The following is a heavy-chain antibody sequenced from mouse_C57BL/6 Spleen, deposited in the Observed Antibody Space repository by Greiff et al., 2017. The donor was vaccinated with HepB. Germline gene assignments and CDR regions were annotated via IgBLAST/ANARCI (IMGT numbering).Heavy chain of an antibody. CDR2: IDPENGDT. CDR3: TTRPIEDYGSSYRRLYYFDY. Sequence: EVQLQQSGAELVRPGASVKLSCTASGFNIKDDYMHWVKQRPEQGLEWIGWIDPENGDTEYASKFQGKATITADTSSNTAYLQLSSLTSEDTAVYYWTTRPIEDYGSSYRRLYYFDYWGQGTTLTVSS. V-gene: IGHV14-4*01. D-gene: IGHD1-1*01. CDR1: GFNIKDDY. J-gene: IGHJ2*01.